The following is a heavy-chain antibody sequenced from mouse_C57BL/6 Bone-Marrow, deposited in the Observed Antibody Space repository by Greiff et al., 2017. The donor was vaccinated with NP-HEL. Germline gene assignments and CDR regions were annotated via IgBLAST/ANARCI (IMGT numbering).Heavy chain of an antibody. CDR1: GFTFSDYG. Sequence: EVQLMESGGGLVQPGGSLKLSCAASGFTFSDYGMAWVRQAPRKGPEWVAFISNLAYSIYYADTVTGRFTISRENAKNTLYLEMSSLRSEDTAMYYCARRYYYAMDYWGQGTSVTVSS. CDR2: ISNLAYSI. V-gene: IGHV5-15*04. CDR3: ARRYYYAMDY. J-gene: IGHJ4*01.